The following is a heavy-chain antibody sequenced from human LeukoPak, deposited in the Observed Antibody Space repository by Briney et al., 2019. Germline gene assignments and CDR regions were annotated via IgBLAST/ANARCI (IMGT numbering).Heavy chain of an antibody. D-gene: IGHD3-3*01. J-gene: IGHJ4*02. V-gene: IGHV3-23*01. CDR2: ISGSGGST. Sequence: GGSLRLSCAASGFTFSSYAMSWVRQAPGKGLEWVSAISGSGGSTYYADSVKGRFTISRDNSKNTLYLQMNSLRAEDTAVYYCAKRPPSSFWSGYYFDYWGQGTLVTVSS. CDR3: AKRPPSSFWSGYYFDY. CDR1: GFTFSSYA.